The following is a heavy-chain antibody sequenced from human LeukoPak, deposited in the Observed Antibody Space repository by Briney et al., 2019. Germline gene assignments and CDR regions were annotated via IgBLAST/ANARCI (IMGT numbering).Heavy chain of an antibody. J-gene: IGHJ4*02. Sequence: SVTVSCKASGGTFSSYTISWVRQAPGQGLEWMGRSIPILGIANYAQKFQGRVTITADKSTSTAYMELSSLRAEDTAVYYCARSEKSGYRSFDYWGQGTLVTVSS. CDR2: SIPILGIA. CDR3: ARSEKSGYRSFDY. CDR1: GGTFSSYT. V-gene: IGHV1-69*02. D-gene: IGHD3-22*01.